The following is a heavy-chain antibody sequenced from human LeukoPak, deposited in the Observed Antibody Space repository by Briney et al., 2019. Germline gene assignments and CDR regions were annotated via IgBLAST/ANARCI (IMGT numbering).Heavy chain of an antibody. J-gene: IGHJ3*02. CDR3: ARQGLYYYDSSGPDAFDI. CDR1: GYSISIGYY. CDR2: IYHSGST. Sequence: RASENLSLTCALSGYSISIGYYWGWIRQPPGKGLEWIGSIYHSGSTYYNPSLKSRVTISVDTSKNQFSLKLNSVAAADTAVYYCARQGLYYYDSSGPDAFDIWGQGTMVTVSS. D-gene: IGHD3-22*01. V-gene: IGHV4-38-2*01.